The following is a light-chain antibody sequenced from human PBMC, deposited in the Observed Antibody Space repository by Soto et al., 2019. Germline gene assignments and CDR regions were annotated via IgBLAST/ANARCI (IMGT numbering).Light chain of an antibody. CDR1: SGSIASNY. Sequence: NFMLTQPHSVSDSPGQTVTISCTRSSGSIASNYVQWYQRRPGSTPPTVIYEDNQRPSGVPDRFSGFFDSSSNSASLTISGLKTEDEADYYCQSYDSTNVIFGGGTKVTVL. V-gene: IGLV6-57*04. CDR2: EDN. J-gene: IGLJ2*01. CDR3: QSYDSTNVI.